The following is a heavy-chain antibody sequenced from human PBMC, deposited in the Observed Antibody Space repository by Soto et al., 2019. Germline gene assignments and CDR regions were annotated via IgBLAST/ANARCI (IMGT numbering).Heavy chain of an antibody. CDR2: ISSDGTNK. CDR3: AKDLSRTYQVDY. Sequence: PGGSLRLSCAASGFTFSSYAMHWVRQAPGKGLEWVAVISSDGTNKYYADSVRGRFTISRDNSKNSLYLQMNSLRAEDTAIYYCAKDLSRTYQVDYWGQGILVTVSS. J-gene: IGHJ4*02. D-gene: IGHD2-2*01. CDR1: GFTFSSYA. V-gene: IGHV3-30-3*01.